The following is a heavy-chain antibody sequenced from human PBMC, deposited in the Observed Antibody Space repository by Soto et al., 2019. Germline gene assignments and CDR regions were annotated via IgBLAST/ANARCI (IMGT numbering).Heavy chain of an antibody. Sequence: QVHLVQSGAEVRKPGASVKVSCRASGYRFNLYYMHWVRQAPGDGLEWMGWIDPNIGVTHYAQRFQVRVTMTRDTSISTVYMELSSLTSDDTAIYYCARGATWYEHWGQGTLVSV. D-gene: IGHD1-20*01. CDR3: ARGATWYEH. CDR1: GYRFNLYY. V-gene: IGHV1-2*02. J-gene: IGHJ4*02. CDR2: IDPNIGVT.